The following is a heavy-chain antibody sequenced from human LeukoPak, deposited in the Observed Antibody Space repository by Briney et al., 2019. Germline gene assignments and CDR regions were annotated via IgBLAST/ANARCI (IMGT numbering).Heavy chain of an antibody. V-gene: IGHV4-31*11. D-gene: IGHD3-22*01. Sequence: SETLSLTCAVYGGSFSGYYWSWIRQHPGKGLEWIGYIFYSGSTYYNPSLKSRVTISVDTFKNQFSLKLSSVTAADTAVYYCARGRETGQGYYYDSSGYWDFDYWGQGTLVTVSS. J-gene: IGHJ4*02. CDR2: IFYSGST. CDR3: ARGRETGQGYYYDSSGYWDFDY. CDR1: GGSFSGYY.